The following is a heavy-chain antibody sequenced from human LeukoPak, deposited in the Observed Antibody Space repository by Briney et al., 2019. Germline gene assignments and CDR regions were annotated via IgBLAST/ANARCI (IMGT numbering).Heavy chain of an antibody. CDR1: GFTFSSYA. Sequence: GRSLRLSCAASGFTFSSYAMHWVRQAPGKGLEWVAAISYDGSNEYYADSVKGRFTISRDNSKNTLYLQMNSLRAEDTAVYYCARDHSSSWHYFDYWGQGTLVTVSS. CDR3: ARDHSSSWHYFDY. CDR2: ISYDGSNE. D-gene: IGHD6-13*01. J-gene: IGHJ4*02. V-gene: IGHV3-30-3*01.